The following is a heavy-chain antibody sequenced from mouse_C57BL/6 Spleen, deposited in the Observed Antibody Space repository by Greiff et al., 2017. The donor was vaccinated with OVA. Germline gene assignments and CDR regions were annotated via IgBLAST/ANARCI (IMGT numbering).Heavy chain of an antibody. Sequence: QVQLQQPGAELVKPGASVKLSCKASGYTFTSYWMQWVKQRPGQGLEWIGEIDPSDRYTNYNQKFKGKATLTVDTSSSTAYMQLSSLTSEDSAVYYCARRDYGSSFYAMDYWGQGTSVTVSS. D-gene: IGHD1-1*01. CDR1: GYTFTSYW. V-gene: IGHV1-50*01. CDR2: IDPSDRYT. J-gene: IGHJ4*01. CDR3: ARRDYGSSFYAMDY.